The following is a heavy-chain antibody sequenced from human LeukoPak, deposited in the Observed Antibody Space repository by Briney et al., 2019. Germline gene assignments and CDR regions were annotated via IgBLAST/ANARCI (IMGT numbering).Heavy chain of an antibody. CDR2: ISAYNGNT. D-gene: IGHD1-26*01. J-gene: IGHJ6*03. CDR1: GYTFTSYG. V-gene: IGHV1-18*01. CDR3: ARRSGVGAYYYMDV. Sequence: GASVKVSCEASGYTFTSYGISWVRQAPGQGLEWMGWISAYNGNTNYAQKLQGRVTMTTDTSTSTAYMELRSLRSDDTAVYYCARRSGVGAYYYMDVWGKGTTVTVSS.